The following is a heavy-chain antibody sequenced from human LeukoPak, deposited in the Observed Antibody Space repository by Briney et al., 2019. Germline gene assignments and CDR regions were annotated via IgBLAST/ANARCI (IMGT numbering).Heavy chain of an antibody. V-gene: IGHV3-21*01. CDR3: AREAEPYYYDSSGYCDY. Sequence: PGGSLRLSCAASGFTFSSYSMNWVRQAPGKGLEWVSSISSSGSYIYYADSVKGRFTISRDNAKNSLYLQMNSLRAEDTAVYYCAREAEPYYYDSSGYCDYWGQGTLVTVSS. D-gene: IGHD3-22*01. J-gene: IGHJ4*02. CDR2: ISSSGSYI. CDR1: GFTFSSYS.